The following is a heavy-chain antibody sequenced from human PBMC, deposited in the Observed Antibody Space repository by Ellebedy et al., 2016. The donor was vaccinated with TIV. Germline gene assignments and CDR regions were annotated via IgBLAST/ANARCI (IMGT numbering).Heavy chain of an antibody. CDR1: GDSIGSHY. CDR2: IFYSGHT. D-gene: IGHD3-16*01. J-gene: IGHJ4*02. CDR3: ARGSDDYAWGAYRPFDY. V-gene: IGHV4-59*11. Sequence: MPGGSLRLSCTVSGDSIGSHYWSWIRQPPGKTLEWMGHIFYSGHTDYNPFLKSRVSISIDTSKNQFSLNLKSLTAADTAVYFCARGSDDYAWGAYRPFDYWGPGSLVTVS.